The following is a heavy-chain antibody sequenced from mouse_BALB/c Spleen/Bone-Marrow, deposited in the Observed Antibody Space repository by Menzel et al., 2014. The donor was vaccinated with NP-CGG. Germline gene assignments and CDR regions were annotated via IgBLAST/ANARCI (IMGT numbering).Heavy chain of an antibody. CDR2: ITNGGGST. Sequence: EVQRVESGGGLVQPGGSLKLSCATSGFTFSDHYMYWVRQTPDKRLEWVAYITNGGGSTYYLDTVKGRFTISRDNAKDTLYLQMRRLKSEDTAMCYCARHLGSGGFAYWGQRTLVTGSA. D-gene: IGHD1-1*01. CDR3: ARHLGSGGFAY. V-gene: IGHV5-12*02. J-gene: IGHJ3*01. CDR1: GFTFSDHY.